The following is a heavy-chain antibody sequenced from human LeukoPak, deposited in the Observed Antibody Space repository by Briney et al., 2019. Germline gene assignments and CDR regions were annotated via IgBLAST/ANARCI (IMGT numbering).Heavy chain of an antibody. CDR1: GEPFTDYY. D-gene: IGHD4-17*01. Sequence: PSETLSLTCAVYGEPFTDYYWSWIRQPPGKGLEWIGEINRSGTTYYNPSLKSRVTISVDTSKNQLSLKLISVTAADTAIYYCARPSATVSTGGQGTLVTVSS. CDR2: INRSGTT. V-gene: IGHV4-34*01. CDR3: ARPSATVST. J-gene: IGHJ4*02.